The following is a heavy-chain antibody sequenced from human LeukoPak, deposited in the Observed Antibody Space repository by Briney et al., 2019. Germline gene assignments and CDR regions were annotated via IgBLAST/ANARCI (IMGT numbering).Heavy chain of an antibody. CDR2: INPNSGGT. J-gene: IGHJ5*02. CDR1: GYTFTGYY. CDR3: ARDPIGYDSSGYLNWFDP. D-gene: IGHD3-22*01. V-gene: IGHV1-2*02. Sequence: ASVKVSCKASGYTFTGYYMHWVRQAPGQGLEWMGWINPNSGGTYYAQKFQGRVTMTRDTSISTAYMELSRLRSDDTAVYYCARDPIGYDSSGYLNWFDPWGQGTLVTVSS.